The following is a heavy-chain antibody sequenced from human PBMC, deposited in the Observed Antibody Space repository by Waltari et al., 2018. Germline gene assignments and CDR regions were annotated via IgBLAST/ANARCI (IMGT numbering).Heavy chain of an antibody. CDR3: AREGVPAAVRADYYYPMDV. CDR2: IHAGNGNT. J-gene: IGHJ6*02. CDR1: GYPFTSYI. Sequence: QVQLVQSGAEVKRPGASVKVSCKTSGYPFTSYIINCLRQAPGQRPACMGWIHAGNGNTKYAQNCQDRVTITRDTSASTVYMELSSLRSEDPGVYFCAREGVPAAVRADYYYPMDVWGQGTTVTVSS. V-gene: IGHV1-3*01. D-gene: IGHD2-2*01.